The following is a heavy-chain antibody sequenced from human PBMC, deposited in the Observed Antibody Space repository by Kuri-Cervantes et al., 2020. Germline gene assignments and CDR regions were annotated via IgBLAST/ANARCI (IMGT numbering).Heavy chain of an antibody. D-gene: IGHD3-10*01. Sequence: GESLKISCAASGFTFSSYWMHWVRQAPGKGLVWVSRINSDGSSTSYADSVKGRFTISRDNAKNTLYLQMNSLRAEDTAVYYCARDRLWFGEFPYYFDYWGQGTLVTVSS. CDR1: GFTFSSYW. V-gene: IGHV3-74*01. CDR2: INSDGSST. J-gene: IGHJ4*02. CDR3: ARDRLWFGEFPYYFDY.